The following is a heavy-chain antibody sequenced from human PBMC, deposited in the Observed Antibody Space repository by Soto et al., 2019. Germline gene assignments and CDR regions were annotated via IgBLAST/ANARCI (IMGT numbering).Heavy chain of an antibody. V-gene: IGHV4-31*03. CDR1: GGSIRSGGYY. J-gene: IGHJ4*02. Sequence: QVQLQESGPGLVKPSQTLSLSCTVSGGSIRSGGYYWTWIRQHPGKGLEWIGYTYYSGYTNYNPSLQSRVTISVDASKNQFSVKLSSVTAADTAVYYCARVLSTAAVDYWGQGTLVTVSS. CDR2: TYYSGYT. CDR3: ARVLSTAAVDY. D-gene: IGHD6-13*01.